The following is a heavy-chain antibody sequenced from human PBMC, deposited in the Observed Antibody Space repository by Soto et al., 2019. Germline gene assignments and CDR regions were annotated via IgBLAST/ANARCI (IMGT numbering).Heavy chain of an antibody. D-gene: IGHD3-22*01. CDR2: INSDGSST. CDR3: ARYLDSSGWHFDY. CDR1: GFTFSSYW. J-gene: IGHJ4*02. V-gene: IGHV3-74*01. Sequence: EVQLVESGGGLVQPGGSLRLSCAASGFTFSSYWMHWVRQPPGKGLVWVSRINSDGSSTSYADSVKGRFTISRDNAKNTLYLQMNSLRAEDTAVYYCARYLDSSGWHFDYWGQGTLVTVSS.